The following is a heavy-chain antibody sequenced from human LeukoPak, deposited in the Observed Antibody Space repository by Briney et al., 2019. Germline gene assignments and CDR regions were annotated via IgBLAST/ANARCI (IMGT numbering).Heavy chain of an antibody. Sequence: GGSLRLSCAASGLMFSSNWMSWVRQAPGKGLEWVSAISGSGGSTYYADSVKGRFTISRDNSKNTLYLQMNSLRAEDTAVYYCAKDPSYYDSSGYYLNWFDPWGQGTLVTVSS. J-gene: IGHJ5*02. V-gene: IGHV3-23*01. D-gene: IGHD3-22*01. CDR3: AKDPSYYDSSGYYLNWFDP. CDR1: GLMFSSNW. CDR2: ISGSGGST.